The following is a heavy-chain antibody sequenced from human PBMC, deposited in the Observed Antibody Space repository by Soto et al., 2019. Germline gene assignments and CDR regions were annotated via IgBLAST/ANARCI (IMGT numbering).Heavy chain of an antibody. CDR2: IYYSGRT. CDR1: GGSISSGDYY. Sequence: PSETLSLTCTVSGGSISSGDYYWSWIRQPPGKGLECIGSIYYSGRTFYNPSLQSRLTISVDTSKNQFSLKLTSVTAADTAVYYCARDPMRGGYNYGQGGMDVWGQGTTVT. D-gene: IGHD5-18*01. V-gene: IGHV4-30-4*01. J-gene: IGHJ6*02. CDR3: ARDPMRGGYNYGQGGMDV.